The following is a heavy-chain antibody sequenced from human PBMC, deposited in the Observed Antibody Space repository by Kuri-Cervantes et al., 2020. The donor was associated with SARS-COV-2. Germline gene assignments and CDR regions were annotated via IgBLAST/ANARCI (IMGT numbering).Heavy chain of an antibody. CDR3: ATSPGELWLRTFDY. V-gene: IGHV3-15*01. D-gene: IGHD5-12*01. J-gene: IGHJ4*02. Sequence: GESLKISCAASGFTFSSYAMSWVRQAPGKGLEWVGRIKSKTVGGTTDYAAPVKGRFTISRGDSKNTLYLQMNSLKTDDTAVYYCATSPGELWLRTFDYWGQGTLVTVSS. CDR2: IKSKTVGGTT. CDR1: GFTFSSYA.